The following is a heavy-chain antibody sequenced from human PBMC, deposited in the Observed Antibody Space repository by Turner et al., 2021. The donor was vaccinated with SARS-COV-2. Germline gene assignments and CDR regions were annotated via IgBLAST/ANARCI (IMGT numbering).Heavy chain of an antibody. J-gene: IGHJ5*02. CDR1: GFIFSSYG. V-gene: IGHV3-23*01. Sequence: EVQLFEAGGGLVKPGGSLRLSGAASGFIFSSYGMSWVRQAPGKGLEWVSVISGSGETTYYADSVEGRFTISRDNSKKTLYLQMSSLRAEDTAVYYCAKDRIVGATMGASRAWGQGTLVTVSS. D-gene: IGHD1-26*01. CDR3: AKDRIVGATMGASRA. CDR2: ISGSGETT.